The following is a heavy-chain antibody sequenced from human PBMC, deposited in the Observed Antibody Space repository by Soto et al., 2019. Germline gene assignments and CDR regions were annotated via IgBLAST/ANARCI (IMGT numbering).Heavy chain of an antibody. J-gene: IGHJ3*02. CDR2: IYPGDSDT. V-gene: IGHV5-51*01. CDR1: GYSFTSYW. Sequence: GESLKISCKGFGYSFTSYWIGWVRQMPGKGLEWMGIIYPGDSDTRYSPSFQGQVTISADKSISTAYLQGSSLKASDTAMYYCARRDGSGSYVIYSAFDIWGQGTMVTVSS. CDR3: ARRDGSGSYVIYSAFDI. D-gene: IGHD3-10*01.